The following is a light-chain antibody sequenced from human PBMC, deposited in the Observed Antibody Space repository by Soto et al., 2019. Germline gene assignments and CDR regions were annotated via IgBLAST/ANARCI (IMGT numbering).Light chain of an antibody. J-gene: IGLJ2*01. CDR2: GNS. Sequence: QSVLTQPPSLSGAPGQRVTISCAGSSSNIGAGYDVHWYQQLPGTAPKLLIYGNSNRPSGVPDRFSGSKSGTSASLAITGLQAEDEADYYCQSYGSSLSGVVFGGGTKLTVL. CDR3: QSYGSSLSGVV. CDR1: SSNIGAGYD. V-gene: IGLV1-40*01.